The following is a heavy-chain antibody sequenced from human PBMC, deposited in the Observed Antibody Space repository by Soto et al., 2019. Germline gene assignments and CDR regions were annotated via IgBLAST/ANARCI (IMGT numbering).Heavy chain of an antibody. CDR2: IYYSGST. J-gene: IGHJ5*02. CDR3: ARSVFP. CDR1: GGSISSSSYY. Sequence: SETLSLTCTVSGGSISSSSYYWGWIRQHPGKGLEWIGYIYYSGSTYYNPSLKSRVTISVDTSKNQFSLKLSSVTAADTAIYFCARSVFPWGQGTLVTVSS. V-gene: IGHV4-31*03.